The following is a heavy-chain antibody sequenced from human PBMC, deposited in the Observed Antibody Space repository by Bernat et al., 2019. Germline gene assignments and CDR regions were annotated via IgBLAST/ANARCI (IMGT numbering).Heavy chain of an antibody. CDR2: IYWDDDK. D-gene: IGHD6-6*01. CDR3: VHGIRAARRTYYFDY. Sequence: QITLKESGPTLVKPTQTLTLTCTFSGFSLSTGGMGVVWIRQPPGKALEWLALIYWDDDKCYSPSLRNRLTITKDTSKNQVVLIMTNMDPVDTATYYCVHGIRAARRTYYFDYWGQGILVTVSS. CDR1: GFSLSTGGMG. V-gene: IGHV2-5*02. J-gene: IGHJ4*02.